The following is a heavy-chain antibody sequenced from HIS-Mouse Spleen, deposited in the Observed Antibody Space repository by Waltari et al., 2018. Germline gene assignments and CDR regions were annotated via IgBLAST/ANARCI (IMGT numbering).Heavy chain of an antibody. CDR3: AREIPYSSSWYDWYFDL. CDR1: GGSISRSRYY. CDR2: IYYSGST. J-gene: IGHJ2*01. V-gene: IGHV4-39*07. Sequence: QLQLQESGPGLVKPSETLSLTCTVPGGSISRSRYYWGWIRPPPGKGLEWIGSIYYSGSTYYNPSLKSRVTISVDTSKNQFSLKLSSVTAADTAVYYCAREIPYSSSWYDWYFDLWGRGTLVTVSS. D-gene: IGHD6-13*01.